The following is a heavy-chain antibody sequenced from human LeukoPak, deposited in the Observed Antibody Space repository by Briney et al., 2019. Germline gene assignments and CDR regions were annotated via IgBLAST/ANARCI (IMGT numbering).Heavy chain of an antibody. Sequence: TGGSLRLSCAASGFTFSNYWMSWVRQAPGKGLEWVANIRQDGSVEYYVDSVKGRFTIFRDNAKNSVYLQMNSLRAEDTAVYYCARDSIPIAVAGTHFDYWGQGTLVTVSS. J-gene: IGHJ4*02. V-gene: IGHV3-7*01. CDR3: ARDSIPIAVAGTHFDY. CDR2: IRQDGSVE. D-gene: IGHD6-19*01. CDR1: GFTFSNYW.